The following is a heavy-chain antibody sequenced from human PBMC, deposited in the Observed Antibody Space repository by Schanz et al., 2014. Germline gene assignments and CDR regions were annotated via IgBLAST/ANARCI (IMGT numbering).Heavy chain of an antibody. CDR3: AKAEYDILTDSYSRLDP. J-gene: IGHJ5*02. Sequence: QVQLVQSGAEVKKPGASVKVSCKASEYSFTSYSMHWVRQAPGQRLEWMGWINTGSGDTKYSQNFQGRVTMTTDTSTSTVYMELRSLRSDDTAVYYCAKAEYDILTDSYSRLDPWGQGTLVTVSS. CDR2: INTGSGDT. V-gene: IGHV1-3*04. D-gene: IGHD3-9*01. CDR1: EYSFTSYS.